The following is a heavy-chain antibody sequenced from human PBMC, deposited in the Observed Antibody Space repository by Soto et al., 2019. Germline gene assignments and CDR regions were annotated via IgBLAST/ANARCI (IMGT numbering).Heavy chain of an antibody. CDR2: IIPIFGTA. Sequence: GASVKVSCKASGGTFSSYAISWVRQAPGQGLEWMGGIIPIFGTANYAQKFQGRVTITADESTSTAYMELSSLRSEDTAVYYCARSSRDGVNWFDPWGQGTLVTVSS. J-gene: IGHJ5*02. CDR3: ARSSRDGVNWFDP. CDR1: GGTFSSYA. V-gene: IGHV1-69*13. D-gene: IGHD2-2*01.